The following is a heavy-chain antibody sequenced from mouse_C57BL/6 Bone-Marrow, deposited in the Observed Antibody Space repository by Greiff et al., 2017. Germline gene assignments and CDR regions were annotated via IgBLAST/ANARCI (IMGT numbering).Heavy chain of an antibody. CDR1: GYTFTSYG. CDR2: IYPRSGNT. CDR3: ARPGYGRSYDFDY. J-gene: IGHJ2*01. V-gene: IGHV1-81*01. Sequence: QVQLKESGAELARPGASVKLSCKASGYTFTSYGISWVKQRTGQGLEWIGEIYPRSGNTYYNEKFKGKATLTADKSSSTAYMELRSLTSEDSAVYYCARPGYGRSYDFDYWGKGTTLTVSS. D-gene: IGHD1-1*01.